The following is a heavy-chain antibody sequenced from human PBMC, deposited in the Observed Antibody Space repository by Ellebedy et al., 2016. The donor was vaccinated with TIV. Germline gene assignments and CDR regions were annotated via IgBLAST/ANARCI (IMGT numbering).Heavy chain of an antibody. D-gene: IGHD5-24*01. CDR2: INSDGSST. V-gene: IGHV3-74*01. J-gene: IGHJ4*02. CDR1: GFTFSSYW. CDR3: ARAERWLQSPDY. Sequence: GESLKISCAASGFTFSSYWMHWVRQAPGKGLVWVSRINSDGSSTSYADSVKGRFTISRDNAKNTLYLQMNSLRAEDTAVYYCARAERWLQSPDYWGQGTLVTVSS.